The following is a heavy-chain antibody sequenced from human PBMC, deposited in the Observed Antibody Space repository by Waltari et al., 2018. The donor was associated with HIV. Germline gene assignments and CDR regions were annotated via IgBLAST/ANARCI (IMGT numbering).Heavy chain of an antibody. CDR3: ARDLDSRNGDDY. CDR1: GFTFSNYW. V-gene: IGHV3-74*01. J-gene: IGHJ4*02. D-gene: IGHD4-17*01. Sequence: EVQLVESGGGLVQPGGSLRLSCAASGFTFSNYWMHWVRQAPGKGLVWVSRSNSDGSSANYAGSVKGRFTVSRDNAKNTLYLQMNSLRAEDTAVYYCARDLDSRNGDDYWGQGTLVTVSS. CDR2: SNSDGSSA.